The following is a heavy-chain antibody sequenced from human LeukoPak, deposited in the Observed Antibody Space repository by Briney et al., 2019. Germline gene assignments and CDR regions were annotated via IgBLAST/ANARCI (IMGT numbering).Heavy chain of an antibody. Sequence: GESLQISCQGSGYRFTSYWIGWVRQMPGKGLEWMGIIYPGDSDTRYSPSFQGQVTISADKSISTAYLQWSSLKASDTAMYYCARPLAVAGTSWSEIDAFDIWGQGTMVTVSS. V-gene: IGHV5-51*01. J-gene: IGHJ3*02. D-gene: IGHD6-19*01. CDR2: IYPGDSDT. CDR3: ARPLAVAGTSWSEIDAFDI. CDR1: GYRFTSYW.